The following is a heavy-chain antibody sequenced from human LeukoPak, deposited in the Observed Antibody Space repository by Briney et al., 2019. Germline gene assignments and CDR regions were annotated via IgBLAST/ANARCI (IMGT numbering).Heavy chain of an antibody. J-gene: IGHJ6*02. CDR2: ISAYNGNT. CDR1: GYTFTSYG. D-gene: IGHD3-22*01. Sequence: ASVKVSCKASGYTFTSYGISWIRQAPGQGLEWMGWISAYNGNTNYAQKLQGRVTMTTDTSTSTAYMELRSLRSDDTAVYYCARHTLPMIVVVPLRAGVHPGLMDVWGQGTTVTVSS. V-gene: IGHV1-18*01. CDR3: ARHTLPMIVVVPLRAGVHPGLMDV.